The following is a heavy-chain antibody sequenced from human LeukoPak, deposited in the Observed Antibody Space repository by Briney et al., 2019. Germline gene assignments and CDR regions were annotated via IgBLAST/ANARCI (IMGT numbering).Heavy chain of an antibody. CDR2: IWYDGSNK. V-gene: IGHV3-33*01. CDR1: GFTFSSYG. D-gene: IGHD2-21*01. CDR3: ARDPTIVAVYGMDV. J-gene: IGHJ6*02. Sequence: PGGSLRLSCAASGFTFSSYGMHWVRQAPGKGLEWVAVIWYDGSNKYYADSVKGRFTISRDNSKNTLYLQMNSLRAEDTAVYYCARDPTIVAVYGMDVWGQGTTVTVSS.